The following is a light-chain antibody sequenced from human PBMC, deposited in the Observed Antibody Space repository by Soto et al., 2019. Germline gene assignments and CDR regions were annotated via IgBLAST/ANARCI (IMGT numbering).Light chain of an antibody. Sequence: EIVLTQSLGTLSLSPGERVILSCRASQSLSRTYLAWYQQKAGQAPRLLIYGVSTRATGIPDRFSGSGSGTDFTLTISRLEPEDFAVYFCQHYGNSPYTFGQGTKLEI. J-gene: IGKJ2*01. CDR3: QHYGNSPYT. CDR1: QSLSRTY. V-gene: IGKV3-20*01. CDR2: GVS.